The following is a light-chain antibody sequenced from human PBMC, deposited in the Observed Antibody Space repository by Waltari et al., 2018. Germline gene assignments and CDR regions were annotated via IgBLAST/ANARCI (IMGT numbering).Light chain of an antibody. J-gene: IGLJ2*01. V-gene: IGLV1-47*01. Sequence: QSVLTQPPSASGTPGQRVTISCSGTNSNIGNNYVFWYQQLPRAAPKLLIYRNFQRPSGVPYLFSASKSGTSASLVISGLRAEDEAVYYCAAWDDNLSGLFGGGTKLTVL. CDR1: NSNIGNNY. CDR2: RNF. CDR3: AAWDDNLSGL.